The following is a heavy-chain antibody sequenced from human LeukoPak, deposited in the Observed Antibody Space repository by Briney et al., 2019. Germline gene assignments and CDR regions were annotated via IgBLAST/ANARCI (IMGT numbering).Heavy chain of an antibody. Sequence: PGGSLRLSCAASGFTVSRNYMSWVRQAPGKGLEWVSVIYSGGDTYYADSVKGRFTISRDNSKNTLFLQMNSLRDEDTAVYYCARDGYSSYWYVNWGQGTLVTVSS. CDR2: IYSGGDT. J-gene: IGHJ1*01. CDR3: ARDGYSSYWYVN. V-gene: IGHV3-53*01. CDR1: GFTVSRNY. D-gene: IGHD6-13*01.